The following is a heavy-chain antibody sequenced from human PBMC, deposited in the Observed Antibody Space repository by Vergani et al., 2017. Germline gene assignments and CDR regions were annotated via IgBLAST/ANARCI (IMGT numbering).Heavy chain of an antibody. CDR2: IKSKTDGGTT. V-gene: IGHV3-15*01. J-gene: IGHJ6*02. Sequence: EVQLVESGGGLVKPGGSLRLSCAASGFTFSNAWMSWVRQAPGKGLEWIGRIKSKTDGGTTDYAAPVKGRFTSSRDASKNTLYLQMNSLKTYDTAGYYCITDLPVLGCGELLDGMDVWGQGTTVTVSS. D-gene: IGHD3-10*01. CDR3: ITDLPVLGCGELLDGMDV. CDR1: GFTFSNAW.